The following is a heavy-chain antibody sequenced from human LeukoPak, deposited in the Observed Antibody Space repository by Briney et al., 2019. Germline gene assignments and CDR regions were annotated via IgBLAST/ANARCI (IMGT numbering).Heavy chain of an antibody. J-gene: IGHJ4*02. D-gene: IGHD1-26*01. CDR2: IKQEGSEK. CDR3: ARGSGGDYVDY. Sequence: PGRSLRLSCVASGFTFSSYWMSGVRQAPGKGLEWLANIKQEGSEKYYVDSVKGRFTISRDNAKKSLYLQMNSLRAEDTAVYYCARGSGGDYVDYWGQGTLVTVSS. CDR1: GFTFSSYW. V-gene: IGHV3-7*01.